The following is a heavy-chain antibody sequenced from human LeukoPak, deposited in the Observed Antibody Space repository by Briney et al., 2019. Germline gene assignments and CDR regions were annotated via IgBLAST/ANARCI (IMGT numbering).Heavy chain of an antibody. J-gene: IGHJ3*01. CDR2: ISGSGDST. V-gene: IGHV3-23*01. CDR1: GFTFSSYA. Sequence: GGSLCLYCAASGFTFSSYAMSWVRPAPGKELEGVSGISGSGDSTYYEDGVKGRFTIYRDNSKNTLYLQMNSRRAEDTVVYFCAKSSGSYFTPWGRGTMVTVSS. D-gene: IGHD1-26*01. CDR3: AKSSGSYFTP.